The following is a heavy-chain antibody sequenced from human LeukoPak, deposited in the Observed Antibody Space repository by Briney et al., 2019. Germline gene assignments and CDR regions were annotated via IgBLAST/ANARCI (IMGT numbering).Heavy chain of an antibody. Sequence: SETLSLTCGVYGGSLRGYYWSFIRQSPGKGLEWIWEINHSGSTNYNPTLKSRVTISVDTSKNQFSLRMSSVTAADTAAHYCARDGQQFYYYYGMDVWGQGTTVTVSS. CDR1: GGSLRGYY. CDR2: INHSGST. J-gene: IGHJ6*02. CDR3: ARDGQQFYYYYGMDV. V-gene: IGHV4-34*01. D-gene: IGHD6-13*01.